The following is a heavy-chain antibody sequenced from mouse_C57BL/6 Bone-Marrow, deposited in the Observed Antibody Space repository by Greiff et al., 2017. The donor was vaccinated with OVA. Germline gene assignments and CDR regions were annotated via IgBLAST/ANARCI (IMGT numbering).Heavy chain of an antibody. CDR2: IWSGGST. V-gene: IGHV2-2*01. Sequence: VQLQQSGPGLVQPSQSLSITCTVSGFSLTSYGVHWVRQSPGKGLEWLGVIWSGGSTDYNAAFISSLSISKDNSKSQVFFKMNSLQAHDTAIYYCARNEEWLLRSEYYAMDYWGQGTSVTVSS. J-gene: IGHJ4*01. D-gene: IGHD2-3*01. CDR1: GFSLTSYG. CDR3: ARNEEWLLRSEYYAMDY.